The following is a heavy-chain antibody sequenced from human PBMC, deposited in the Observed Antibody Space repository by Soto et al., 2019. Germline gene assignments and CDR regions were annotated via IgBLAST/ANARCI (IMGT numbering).Heavy chain of an antibody. CDR2: IYYSGST. V-gene: IGHV4-59*08. Sequence: SETLSLTCTVSGGSISSYYWSWIRQPPGKGLEWIGYIYYSGSTNYNPSLKSRVTISVDTSKNQFSLKLSSVTAADTAVYYCARQGTPWFYYHYYMDVWGKGTTVTVSS. D-gene: IGHD3-9*01. CDR3: ARQGTPWFYYHYYMDV. CDR1: GGSISSYY. J-gene: IGHJ6*03.